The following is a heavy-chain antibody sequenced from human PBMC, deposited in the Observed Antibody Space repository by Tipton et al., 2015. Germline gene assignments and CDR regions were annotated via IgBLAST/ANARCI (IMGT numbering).Heavy chain of an antibody. V-gene: IGHV4-59*08. CDR1: GGSFSDYY. D-gene: IGHD3-10*01. CDR2: IYYSGST. CDR3: ARGHYVSRMDV. Sequence: TLSLTCTVSGGSFSDYYWSWIRQSPGEGLEWIGYIYYSGSTNYNPSLRSRVAMSMDTSKNQFSLKLSSVIAADTAVYYCARGHYVSRMDVWGHGTTVTVS. J-gene: IGHJ6*02.